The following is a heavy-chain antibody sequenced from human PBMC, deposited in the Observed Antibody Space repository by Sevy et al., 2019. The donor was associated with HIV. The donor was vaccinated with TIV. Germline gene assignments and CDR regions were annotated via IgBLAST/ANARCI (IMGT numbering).Heavy chain of an antibody. CDR3: ARRGIETLYYDFWSGYYGAFDI. D-gene: IGHD3-3*01. Sequence: ASVKVSCKASGYTFTSYGISWVRQAPGQGLEWMGWISAYNGNTNYAQKLQGRVTMTTDTSTSTAYMELRSLRSDDTAVYYCARRGIETLYYDFWSGYYGAFDIWGQRTMVTVSS. J-gene: IGHJ3*02. CDR1: GYTFTSYG. CDR2: ISAYNGNT. V-gene: IGHV1-18*01.